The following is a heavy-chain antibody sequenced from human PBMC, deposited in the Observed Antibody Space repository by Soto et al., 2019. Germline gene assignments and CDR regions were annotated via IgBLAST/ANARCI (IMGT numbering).Heavy chain of an antibody. CDR1: GFTFSSYA. D-gene: IGHD3-16*01. V-gene: IGHV3-30-3*02. J-gene: IGHJ4*02. CDR3: AYLWVNFDY. CDR2: ISFDGIKN. Sequence: GGSLRLSCATSGFTFSSYAMHWVRQAPGKGLEWVAIISFDGIKNYYADSVKGRFTISRDNSKNTLYLQMNSLRVEDTAVYYCAYLWVNFDYWGQGTLVTVSS.